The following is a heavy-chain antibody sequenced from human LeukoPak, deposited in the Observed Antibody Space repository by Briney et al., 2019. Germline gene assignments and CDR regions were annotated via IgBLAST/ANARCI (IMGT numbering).Heavy chain of an antibody. CDR1: GLTFSNYW. V-gene: IGHV3-23*01. CDR2: ISGSGANT. J-gene: IGHJ4*02. Sequence: GGSLRLSCAASGLTFSNYWMSWVRQAPGKGLEWVSVISGSGANTYYADSVKGRFTISRDNSKNTLYLQVNSLRAEDTAVYYCAKDVFITSYYFDYWGQGTLVTVSS. D-gene: IGHD2-21*01. CDR3: AKDVFITSYYFDY.